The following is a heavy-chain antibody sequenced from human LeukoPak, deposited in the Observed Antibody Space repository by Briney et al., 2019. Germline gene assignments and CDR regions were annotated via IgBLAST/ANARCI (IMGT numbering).Heavy chain of an antibody. Sequence: SETLSLTCTVSGGSISSSSYYWSWIRQPPGKGLEWIGYIYYSGSTNYNPSLKSRVTISVDTSKNQFSLKLSPVTAADTAVYYCARAMTTVTQNPYYFDYWGQGTLVTVSS. J-gene: IGHJ4*02. CDR2: IYYSGST. V-gene: IGHV4-61*01. D-gene: IGHD4-17*01. CDR3: ARAMTTVTQNPYYFDY. CDR1: GGSISSSSYY.